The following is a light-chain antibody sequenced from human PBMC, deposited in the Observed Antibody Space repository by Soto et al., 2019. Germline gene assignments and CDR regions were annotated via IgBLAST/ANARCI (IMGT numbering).Light chain of an antibody. V-gene: IGLV2-23*01. CDR2: EGS. Sequence: QPVLTQPASVSGSPGQSITISCTGTSSDVGSYNLVSWYQQHPGKAPKLMIYEGSKRPSGVSNRFSGSKSSNTASLTISGLQAEDEADYYCCSYAGSSTLYVFGTGTKVTVL. CDR1: SSDVGSYNL. J-gene: IGLJ1*01. CDR3: CSYAGSSTLYV.